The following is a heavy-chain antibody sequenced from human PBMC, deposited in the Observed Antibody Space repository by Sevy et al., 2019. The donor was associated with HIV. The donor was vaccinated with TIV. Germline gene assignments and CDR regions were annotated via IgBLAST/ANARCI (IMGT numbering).Heavy chain of an antibody. CDR1: GYTFTSYS. CDR3: AIPGFSGYDGVDQ. CDR2: INPSGGST. D-gene: IGHD5-12*01. Sequence: ASVKVSCKASGYTFTSYSIHWVRQAPGQGLEWMGIINPSGGSTTYAQMFQGRVTLTRDNSTSTVFLELSSLRSDDTAVYYCAIPGFSGYDGVDQWGQGTLVTVSS. V-gene: IGHV1-46*01. J-gene: IGHJ4*02.